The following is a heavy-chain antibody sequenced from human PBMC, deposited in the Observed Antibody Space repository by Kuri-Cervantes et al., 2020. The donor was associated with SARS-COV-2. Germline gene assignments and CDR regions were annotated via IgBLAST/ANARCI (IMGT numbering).Heavy chain of an antibody. V-gene: IGHV4-59*01. Sequence: GSLRLSCTVSGDSISSYYWSWIRQPPGKGLEWIGHIYYSGSTKYNPSLKSRVTISLNTSKNQFSLKLSSVTAADTAVYYCARGGGYDYPHYWGQGTLVTVSS. CDR3: ARGGGYDYPHY. CDR2: IYYSGST. CDR1: GDSISSYY. J-gene: IGHJ4*02. D-gene: IGHD3-16*01.